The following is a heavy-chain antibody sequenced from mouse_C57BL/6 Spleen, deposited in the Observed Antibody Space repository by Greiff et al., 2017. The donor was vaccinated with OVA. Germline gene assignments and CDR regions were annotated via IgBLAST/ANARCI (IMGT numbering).Heavy chain of an antibody. CDR3: ARFPAYYSNYEDAMDY. CDR1: Y. J-gene: IGHJ4*01. D-gene: IGHD2-5*01. V-gene: IGHV14-2*01. CDR2: IDPEDGET. Sequence: EVQLQQSGAELVKPGASVKLSYYMHWVKQRTEQGLEWIGRIDPEDGETKYAPKFQGKATITADTSSNTAYLQLSSLTSEDTAVYYCARFPAYYSNYEDAMDYWGQGTSVTVSS.